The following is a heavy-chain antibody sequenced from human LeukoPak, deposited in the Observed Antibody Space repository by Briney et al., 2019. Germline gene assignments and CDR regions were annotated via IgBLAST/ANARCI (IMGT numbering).Heavy chain of an antibody. CDR1: AGTFSSYA. Sequence: SVKVSCKASAGTFSSYAISWVRQAPRQGLEWMGGIIPIFGTANYAQKFQGRVTITADESTSTAYMELSSLRSEHTAVYYCARPRYCSSTSCLDYYYYYGMDVWGKGTTVTVSS. V-gene: IGHV1-69*13. CDR3: ARPRYCSSTSCLDYYYYYGMDV. J-gene: IGHJ6*04. CDR2: IIPIFGTA. D-gene: IGHD2-2*01.